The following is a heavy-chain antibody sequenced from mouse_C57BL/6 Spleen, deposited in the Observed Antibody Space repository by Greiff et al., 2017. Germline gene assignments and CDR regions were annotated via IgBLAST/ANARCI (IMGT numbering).Heavy chain of an antibody. Sequence: EVQLQQSGPELVKPGASVKISCKASGYTFTDYYMNWVKQSHGKSLEWIGDINPNNGGTSYNQKFKGKATLTVDKSSSTAYMELRSLTSEDSAVYYCARGGNCQGDYWGQGTTLTVSS. V-gene: IGHV1-26*01. D-gene: IGHD3-2*02. J-gene: IGHJ2*01. CDR1: GYTFTDYY. CDR3: ARGGNCQGDY. CDR2: INPNNGGT.